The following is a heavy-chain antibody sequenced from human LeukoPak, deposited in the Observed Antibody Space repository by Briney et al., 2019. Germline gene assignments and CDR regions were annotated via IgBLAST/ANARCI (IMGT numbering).Heavy chain of an antibody. D-gene: IGHD4-23*01. V-gene: IGHV1-18*01. J-gene: IGHJ4*02. CDR2: ISASNGIT. CDR3: ARSPTVVNRVDY. Sequence: GASVKVSCKASGYIFTNYGIGWVRQAPGQGLEWMGWISASNGITNYAQNLQGRVILTTDTSTTTAYMELRTLRSDDTAVYYCARSPTVVNRVDYWGQGSLVTVSS. CDR1: GYIFTNYG.